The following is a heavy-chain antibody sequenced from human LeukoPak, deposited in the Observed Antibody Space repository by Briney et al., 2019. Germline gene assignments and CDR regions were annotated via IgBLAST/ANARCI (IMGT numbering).Heavy chain of an antibody. D-gene: IGHD6-19*01. CDR3: ARHGAEWLAYFDY. Sequence: SETLSLTCTVSGGSISSYYWSWIRQPPGQGLEWIGYIYYSGSTNYNPSLKSRVTISVDTSKNQFSLKLSSVTAADTAVYYCARHGAEWLAYFDYWGQGTLVTVSS. CDR1: GGSISSYY. J-gene: IGHJ4*02. CDR2: IYYSGST. V-gene: IGHV4-59*08.